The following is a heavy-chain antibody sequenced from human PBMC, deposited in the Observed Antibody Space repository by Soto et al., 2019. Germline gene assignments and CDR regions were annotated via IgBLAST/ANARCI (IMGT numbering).Heavy chain of an antibody. CDR3: ARDVPTVTTGGPDY. V-gene: IGHV1-18*01. Sequence: QVQLVQSGVEVEKPGASVKVSCKASGYTFTSYGISWVRQAPGQGLEWMGWISAYNGNTNYAQKFQGRVTMTTDTSTSPAYMELRSLRSDATAVYYCARDVPTVTTGGPDYWGQGTLVTVSS. CDR2: ISAYNGNT. CDR1: GYTFTSYG. D-gene: IGHD4-17*01. J-gene: IGHJ4*02.